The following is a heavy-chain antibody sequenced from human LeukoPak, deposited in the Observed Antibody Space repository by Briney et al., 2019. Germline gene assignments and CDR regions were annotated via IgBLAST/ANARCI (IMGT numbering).Heavy chain of an antibody. D-gene: IGHD1-1*01. CDR2: IYYSGST. CDR1: GGSISSYY. J-gene: IGHJ4*02. V-gene: IGHV4-59*08. Sequence: SETLSLTCTVSGGSISSYYWSWIRQPPGKGLEWIGYIYYSGSTNYNPSLKGRVTISVDTSKNQFSLKLSSVTAADTAVYYCARVRGNLLDYWGQGTLVTVSS. CDR3: ARVRGNLLDY.